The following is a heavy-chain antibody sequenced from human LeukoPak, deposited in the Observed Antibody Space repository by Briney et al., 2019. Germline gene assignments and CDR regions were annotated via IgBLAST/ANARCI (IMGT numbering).Heavy chain of an antibody. J-gene: IGHJ4*02. CDR1: GGSMSGYY. CDR2: IHYSGTT. Sequence: SETLSLTCTVSGGSMSGYYWSWIRQPPGKGLEWVGYIHYSGTTNYNPSLKSRVTISLDTSRNQFSLKLRSVTTADTAVYYCARRRVYSGSGEFDFWGQGTLVTVSS. CDR3: ARRRVYSGSGEFDF. V-gene: IGHV4-59*01. D-gene: IGHD5-12*01.